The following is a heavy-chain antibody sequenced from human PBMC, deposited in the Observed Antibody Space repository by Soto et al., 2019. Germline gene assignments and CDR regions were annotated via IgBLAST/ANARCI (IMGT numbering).Heavy chain of an antibody. J-gene: IGHJ4*02. CDR3: ARDSRGSYGEYYFDY. V-gene: IGHV3-48*02. D-gene: IGHD1-26*01. Sequence: EVQLVESGGGLVQPWGSLRLSCAASGFTFSSYSMNWVRQAPGKGLEWVSYISSSSSTIYYADSVKGRFTISRDNAKNSLYLQMNSLRDEDTAVYYCARDSRGSYGEYYFDYWGQGTLVTVSS. CDR2: ISSSSSTI. CDR1: GFTFSSYS.